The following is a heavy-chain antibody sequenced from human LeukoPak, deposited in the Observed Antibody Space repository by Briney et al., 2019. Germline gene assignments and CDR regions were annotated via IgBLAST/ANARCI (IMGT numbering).Heavy chain of an antibody. CDR2: MKGDGSEI. V-gene: IGHV3-7*03. D-gene: IGHD3-10*01. Sequence: GGSLRLSCAASGFIFSTYWMMWARQAPGKGLEWVANMKGDGSEIHYVDSVKGRFTISRDNAKNSLYLQMNSLRAEDTAVYYCARTQNDYYGSGSYPDWYFDLWGRGTLVTVSS. J-gene: IGHJ2*01. CDR3: ARTQNDYYGSGSYPDWYFDL. CDR1: GFIFSTYW.